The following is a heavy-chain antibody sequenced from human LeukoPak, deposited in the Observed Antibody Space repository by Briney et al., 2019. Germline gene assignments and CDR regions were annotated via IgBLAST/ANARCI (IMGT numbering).Heavy chain of an antibody. Sequence: SETLSLTCTVSGGSISSYYWSWIRQPPGKGLEWIGYIYTSGSTNYNPSLKSRGTISVDPSNNQFSLKLSSVTAADTAVYYCASAPMMGYYYYMDVWGKGTTVTVSS. D-gene: IGHD3-22*01. CDR3: ASAPMMGYYYYMDV. CDR2: IYTSGST. V-gene: IGHV4-4*09. CDR1: GGSISSYY. J-gene: IGHJ6*03.